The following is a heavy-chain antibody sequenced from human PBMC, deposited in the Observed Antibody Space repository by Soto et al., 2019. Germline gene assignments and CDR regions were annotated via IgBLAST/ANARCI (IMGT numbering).Heavy chain of an antibody. V-gene: IGHV1-8*01. D-gene: IGHD3-10*01. CDR1: GYTFTNYD. J-gene: IGHJ4*02. CDR3: ARDYYGSGSYYNF. CDR2: MNPNNGNT. Sequence: ASVKVSCKASGYTFTNYDINWVRQATGQGLEWMGWMNPNNGNTGYAQKFQGRVTLTRDTSISTAYMELSSLRSDDTAVYYCARDYYGSGSYYNFWGQGTHVTVSS.